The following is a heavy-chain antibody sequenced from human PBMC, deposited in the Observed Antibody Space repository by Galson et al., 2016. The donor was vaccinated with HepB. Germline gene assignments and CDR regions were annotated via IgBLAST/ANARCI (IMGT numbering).Heavy chain of an antibody. CDR3: ARVPGGYSSSSYYYYVLDV. V-gene: IGHV1-18*01. D-gene: IGHD6-6*01. J-gene: IGHJ6*02. CDR2: VSTYNGDT. Sequence: SVKVSCKASGYTFSSHEISWVRQAPGQGLEWMGWVSTYNGDTHYAPDLQGRLTMTTDTSTGTAYLELRSLRSDDTAVYYCARVPGGYSSSSYYYYVLDVWGQGTTVTVSS. CDR1: GYTFSSHE.